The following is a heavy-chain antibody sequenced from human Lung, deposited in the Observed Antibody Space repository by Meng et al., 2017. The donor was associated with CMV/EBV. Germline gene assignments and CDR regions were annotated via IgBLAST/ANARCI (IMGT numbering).Heavy chain of an antibody. J-gene: IGHJ4*01. CDR3: AKSSDNGWSS. CDR1: GYSFSGFY. Sequence: VQLVQSGAEVKRPGASVKISCQASGYSFSGFYLNWARQAPGHGLEWLGRVNPISDDTHLAQKFEGRITVTRGATINTAFMELTRLRPDDTAVYYCAKSSDNGWSSWGPETLVTVSS. D-gene: IGHD6-19*01. V-gene: IGHV1-2*06. CDR2: VNPISDDT.